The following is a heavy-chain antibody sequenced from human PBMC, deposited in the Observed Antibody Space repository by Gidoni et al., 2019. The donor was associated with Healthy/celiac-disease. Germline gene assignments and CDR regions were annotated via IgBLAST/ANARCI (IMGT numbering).Heavy chain of an antibody. D-gene: IGHD2-15*01. Sequence: EVQLVESGGGLVKPGGSLRLSCAASGFPFSSYSMNWVRQAPGKGLEWVSSISSSGSTIYYADSVKGRFTISRDNAKNSLYLQMNSLRAEDTAVYYCARDRWRGSYYYGMDVWGQGTTVTVSS. V-gene: IGHV3-21*01. CDR1: GFPFSSYS. CDR2: ISSSGSTI. J-gene: IGHJ6*02. CDR3: ARDRWRGSYYYGMDV.